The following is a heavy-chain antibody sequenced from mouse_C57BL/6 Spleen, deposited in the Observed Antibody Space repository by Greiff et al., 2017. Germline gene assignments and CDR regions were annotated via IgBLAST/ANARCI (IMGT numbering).Heavy chain of an antibody. V-gene: IGHV1-81*01. D-gene: IGHD3-2*02. CDR1: GYTFTSYG. J-gene: IGHJ3*01. CDR3: ARCGGSSGYFAD. CDR2: IYPRSGNT. Sequence: QVQLQQSGAELARPGASVKLSCKASGYTFTSYGISWVKQRPGQGLEWIGEIYPRSGNTYYNEKFKGKATLTADKSSSTAYMELRSLTSEDSAVYFCARCGGSSGYFADWGQGTLVTVSA.